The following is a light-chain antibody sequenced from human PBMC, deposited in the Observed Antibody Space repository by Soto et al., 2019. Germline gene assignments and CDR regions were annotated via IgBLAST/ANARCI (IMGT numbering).Light chain of an antibody. Sequence: DIQMTQSPSSLSASVGDRVTITCQASHDISNYLNWYQHKPGKAPKLLLYGASNLETGVPSRFIGSGSGTDFTFTISSLQPEDISTYYCQYCDYRHLFGPGTTVDLK. CDR3: QYCDYRHL. CDR1: HDISNY. CDR2: GAS. V-gene: IGKV1-33*01. J-gene: IGKJ3*01.